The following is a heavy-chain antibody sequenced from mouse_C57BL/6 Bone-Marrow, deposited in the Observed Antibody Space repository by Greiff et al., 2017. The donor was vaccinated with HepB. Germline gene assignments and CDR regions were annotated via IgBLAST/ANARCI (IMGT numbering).Heavy chain of an antibody. CDR3: AREWVFITTVVATENAMDY. J-gene: IGHJ4*01. D-gene: IGHD1-1*01. V-gene: IGHV1-53*01. CDR1: GYTFTSYW. Sequence: QVQLQQPGTELVKPGASVKLSCKASGYTFTSYWMHWVKQRPGQGLEWIGNINPSNGGTNYNEKFKSKATLTVDKSSSTAYMQLSSLTSEDSAVYYCAREWVFITTVVATENAMDYWGQGTSVTVSS. CDR2: INPSNGGT.